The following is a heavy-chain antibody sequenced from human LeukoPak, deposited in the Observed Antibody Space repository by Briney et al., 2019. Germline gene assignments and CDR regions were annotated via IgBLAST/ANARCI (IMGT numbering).Heavy chain of an antibody. CDR1: GFTFSTYS. CDR3: ARDRKRDDVGSSDYHWFDP. J-gene: IGHJ5*02. D-gene: IGHD3-3*01. CDR2: ISSSGSTI. V-gene: IGHV3-21*01. Sequence: PGGSLRLSCTASGFTFSTYSMNWVRQPPGKGLEWVSSISSSGSTIYYADSVKDRFTITRDNAKESLYLKMNSLRAEATAVYYCARDRKRDDVGSSDYHWFDPWGQGTLVTVSS.